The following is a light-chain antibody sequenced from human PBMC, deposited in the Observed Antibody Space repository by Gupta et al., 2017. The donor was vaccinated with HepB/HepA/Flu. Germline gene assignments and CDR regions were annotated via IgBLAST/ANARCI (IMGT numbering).Light chain of an antibody. CDR3: NSDTSSSNRV. Sequence: SALPQPASVSGSPGPSITISCTGTIREVGGYNYVSWYHHHPAKPHNLMIYDVSNRPAVVASRFSGSKSGNTASLTISGPEEEDAADYYCNSDTSSSNRVFGGGTKLTVL. CDR1: IREVGGYNY. V-gene: IGLV2-14*03. J-gene: IGLJ2*01. CDR2: DVS.